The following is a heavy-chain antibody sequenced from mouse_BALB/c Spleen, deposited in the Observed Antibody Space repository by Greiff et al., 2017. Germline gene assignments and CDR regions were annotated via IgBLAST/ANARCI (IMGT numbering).Heavy chain of an antibody. Sequence: VQLQQSGAELVRSGASVKLSCTASGFNIKDYYMHWVKQRPEQGLEWIGWIDPENGDTEYAPKFQGKATMTADTSSNTAYLQLSSLTSEDTAVYYCNALYGIYFDYWGQGTTRTVSS. CDR1: GFNIKDYY. V-gene: IGHV14-4*02. J-gene: IGHJ2*01. D-gene: IGHD2-1*01. CDR2: IDPENGDT. CDR3: NALYGIYFDY.